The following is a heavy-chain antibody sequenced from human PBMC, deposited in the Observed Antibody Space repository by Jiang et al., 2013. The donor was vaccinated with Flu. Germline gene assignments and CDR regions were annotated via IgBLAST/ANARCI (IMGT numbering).Heavy chain of an antibody. CDR1: GYSFTSYW. J-gene: IGHJ2*01. D-gene: IGHD3-9*01. CDR3: ARHGRGYDISGYFDL. Sequence: KISCKGSGYSFTSYWIGWVRQMPGKGLEWMGIIYPGDSDTRYSPSFQGQVTISADKSISTAYLQWSSLKASDTAMYYCARHGRGYDISGYFDLWGRGTLVTVSS. CDR2: IYPGDSDT. V-gene: IGHV5-51*01.